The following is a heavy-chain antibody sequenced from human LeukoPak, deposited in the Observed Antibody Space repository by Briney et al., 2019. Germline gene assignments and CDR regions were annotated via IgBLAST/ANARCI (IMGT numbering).Heavy chain of an antibody. D-gene: IGHD3-22*01. CDR3: ARDYYDSSDYSGFVY. CDR2: IFYSGTT. V-gene: IGHV4-31*03. Sequence: SETLSLTCTVSGGSISSGGYYWNWIRQHPGKGLEWIGHIFYSGTTYYNPSLKSRVMISMDTSKNQFSLKLSSATAADTAVYYCARDYYDSSDYSGFVYWGQGTLVTVTS. J-gene: IGHJ4*02. CDR1: GGSISSGGYY.